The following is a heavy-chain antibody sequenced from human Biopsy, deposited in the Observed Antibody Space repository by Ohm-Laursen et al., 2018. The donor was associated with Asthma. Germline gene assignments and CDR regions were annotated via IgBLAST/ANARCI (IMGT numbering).Heavy chain of an antibody. J-gene: IGHJ4*02. CDR1: GGTFNTYV. V-gene: IGHV1-69*13. CDR3: ARKAGSCISRTCYSLDF. D-gene: IGHD2-2*01. CDR2: INSVFGTT. Sequence: SVKVSCKSLGGTFNTYVIGWVRQALGQGLEWMGGINSVFGTTTYPQKFQDRVTITADDSTSTVYMELSSLRSEDTAVYYCARKAGSCISRTCYSLDFWGQGTLVTVSS.